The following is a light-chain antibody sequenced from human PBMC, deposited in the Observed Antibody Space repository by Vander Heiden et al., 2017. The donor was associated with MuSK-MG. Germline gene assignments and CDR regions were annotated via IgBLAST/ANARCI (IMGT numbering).Light chain of an antibody. J-gene: IGLJ2*01. Sequence: NFMLTQPHSVSESPGKTVTISCTRSSGSIASHYVQWYQQRPGSSPTTVIYEDYQRPSGVPDRFSGSIGSSSNSASLTISGLKTEDEADYYCQSYDSSNVVFGGGTKLTVL. CDR1: SGSIASHY. CDR3: QSYDSSNVV. V-gene: IGLV6-57*01. CDR2: EDY.